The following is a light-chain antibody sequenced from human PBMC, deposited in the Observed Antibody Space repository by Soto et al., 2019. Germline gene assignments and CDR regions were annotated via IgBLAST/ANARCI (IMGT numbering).Light chain of an antibody. J-gene: IGKJ2*01. CDR2: GAS. V-gene: IGKV3-20*01. CDR3: QQYGSSPYT. Sequence: EIVLTQSPGTLSLSPGERATLSCRVSQSVSSSYLAWYQQKPGQAPRLLIYGASSRATGIPDRFSGSGSGTDFTLTISRLEPEEFAVYYCQQYGSSPYTFGQGTKLEIK. CDR1: QSVSSSY.